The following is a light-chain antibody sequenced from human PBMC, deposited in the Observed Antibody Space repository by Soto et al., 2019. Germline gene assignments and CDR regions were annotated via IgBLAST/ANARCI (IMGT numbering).Light chain of an antibody. CDR3: HYYYAVWT. Sequence: DIQMTQSPSTLSASVGDRVTITCRASQSLSNRLAWYQHKPGKAPKVLIYGASSVDSGVPSRFSGSGSRTHFILTSSSLQHDDFANYYCHYYYAVWTFGQGTKVEIK. CDR2: GAS. V-gene: IGKV1-5*01. J-gene: IGKJ1*01. CDR1: QSLSNR.